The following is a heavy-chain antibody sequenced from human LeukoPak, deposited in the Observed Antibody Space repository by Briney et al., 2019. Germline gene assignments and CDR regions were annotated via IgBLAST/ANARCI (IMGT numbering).Heavy chain of an antibody. CDR2: INPNTGGT. CDR3: ARVKNYYDSSGYLYYFDY. CDR1: GCTFTGYY. Sequence: ASVKVSCKASGCTFTGYYIHWVRQAPGQGLEWMGWINPNTGGTNYAQKFQGRVTMTRDTSISTAYMELSRLRSADTAVYYCARVKNYYDSSGYLYYFDYWGQGTLVTVSS. D-gene: IGHD3-22*01. V-gene: IGHV1-2*02. J-gene: IGHJ4*02.